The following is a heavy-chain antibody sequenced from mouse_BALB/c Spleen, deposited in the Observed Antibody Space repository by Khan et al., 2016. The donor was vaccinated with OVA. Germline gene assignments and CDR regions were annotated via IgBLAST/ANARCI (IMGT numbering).Heavy chain of an antibody. CDR2: IWSGGST. CDR3: ARNYGNLYAMDY. Sequence: QVQLKESGPGLVQPSQSLSITCTVSGFSLTSYGVHWVRQSPGKGLEWLGVIWSGGSTDYNAAFISRLSISKDNSKSQVFFKMNSLQANDTAIYYCARNYGNLYAMDYWGQGPSVTVSS. D-gene: IGHD2-1*01. V-gene: IGHV2-2*02. J-gene: IGHJ4*01. CDR1: GFSLTSYG.